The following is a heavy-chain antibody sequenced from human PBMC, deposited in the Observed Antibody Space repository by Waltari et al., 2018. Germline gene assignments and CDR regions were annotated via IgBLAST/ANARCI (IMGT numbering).Heavy chain of an antibody. Sequence: QVQLVESGGGVVQPGRSLRLSCAASGFTFSNSGMHWVRQAPGKGLEWVAVIWYDGRNKYYAEFGKGRFTISRDNSKNTLYLQMNSLRAEDTAIYYCARDPYYGDYHNWFDPWGQGTLVTVSS. CDR1: GFTFSNSG. CDR2: IWYDGRNK. D-gene: IGHD4-17*01. J-gene: IGHJ5*02. V-gene: IGHV3-33*01. CDR3: ARDPYYGDYHNWFDP.